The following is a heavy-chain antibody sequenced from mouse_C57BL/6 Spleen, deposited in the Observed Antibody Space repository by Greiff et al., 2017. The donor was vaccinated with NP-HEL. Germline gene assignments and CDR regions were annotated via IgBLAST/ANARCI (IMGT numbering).Heavy chain of an antibody. CDR1: GYTFTDYY. D-gene: IGHD2-5*01. CDR2: INPNNGGT. J-gene: IGHJ4*01. Sequence: EVQLQQSGPELVKPGASVKISCKASGYTFTDYYMNWVKQSHGKSLEWIGDINPNNGGTSYNQKFKGKATLTVDKSSSTAYMELRSLTSEDSAVYYCARSVYSNYEGYAMDYWGQGTSVTVSS. CDR3: ARSVYSNYEGYAMDY. V-gene: IGHV1-26*01.